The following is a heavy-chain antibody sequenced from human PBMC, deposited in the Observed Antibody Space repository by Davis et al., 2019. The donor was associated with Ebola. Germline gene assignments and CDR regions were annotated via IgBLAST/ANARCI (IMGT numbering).Heavy chain of an antibody. CDR2: IWYDGSNK. CDR1: GFTFSSYG. Sequence: PGGSLRLSCAASGFTFSSYGMHWVRQAPGKGLEWVAVIWYDGSNKYYADSVKGRFTISRDNSKNTLYLQMNSLRAEDTAVYYCARDYDFWSGSEGLYYYGMDVWGQGTTVTVSS. D-gene: IGHD3-3*01. CDR3: ARDYDFWSGSEGLYYYGMDV. V-gene: IGHV3-33*01. J-gene: IGHJ6*02.